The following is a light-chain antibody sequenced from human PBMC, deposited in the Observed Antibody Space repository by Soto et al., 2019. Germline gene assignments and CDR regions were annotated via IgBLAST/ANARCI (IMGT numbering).Light chain of an antibody. CDR1: QSASNN. Sequence: EIVMTQSPATLSVSPGERDTLSCRASQSASNNFAWYQQKPGQAPRLLIHDASTRAAGIPARFSGSGSGTEFTLTISSLQSEDVAVYYCKQYNNWRTFGQGTKVEIK. J-gene: IGKJ1*01. V-gene: IGKV3-15*01. CDR2: DAS. CDR3: KQYNNWRT.